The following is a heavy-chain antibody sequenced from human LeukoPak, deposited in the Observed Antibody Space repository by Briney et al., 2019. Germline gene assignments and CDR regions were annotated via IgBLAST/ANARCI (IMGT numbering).Heavy chain of an antibody. Sequence: PSETLSLTCTVSGGSISSYYWSWIRQPPGKGLEWIGYIYYSGSTNYNPSLKSRVTISVDTSKNQFSLKLSSVTAADTAVYYCARGSGYYDSSGYVYYFDYWGQGTLVTVSS. V-gene: IGHV4-59*01. D-gene: IGHD3-22*01. CDR2: IYYSGST. CDR1: GGSISSYY. CDR3: ARGSGYYDSSGYVYYFDY. J-gene: IGHJ4*02.